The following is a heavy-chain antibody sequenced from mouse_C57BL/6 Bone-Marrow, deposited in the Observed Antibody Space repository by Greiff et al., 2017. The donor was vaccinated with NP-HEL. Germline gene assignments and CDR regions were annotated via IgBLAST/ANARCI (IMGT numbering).Heavy chain of an antibody. CDR2: IHPSDSDT. J-gene: IGHJ1*03. Sequence: QVHVKQPGAELVKPGASVKVSCKASGYTFTSYWMHWVKQRPGQGLEWIGRIHPSDSDTNSNQKFKGKATLTVDKSSSTAYMQLSSLTSEDSAVYYCVLSTMITRYFDVWGTGTTVTVSS. CDR3: VLSTMITRYFDV. V-gene: IGHV1-74*01. D-gene: IGHD2-4*01. CDR1: GYTFTSYW.